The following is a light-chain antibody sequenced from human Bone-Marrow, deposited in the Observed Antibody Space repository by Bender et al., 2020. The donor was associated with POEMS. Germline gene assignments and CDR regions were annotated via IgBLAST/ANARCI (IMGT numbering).Light chain of an antibody. Sequence: QSALTQPRSVSGSPGQSVTISCSGTSSDVGDYDYVSWYQHHPGKAPKLLIYDVTKRPSGVPDRFSGSKSGNTASLTISGLQAEDEADYHCCSYAGTYTDVVFGGGTKLSVL. CDR1: SSDVGDYDY. CDR3: CSYAGTYTDVV. V-gene: IGLV2-11*01. CDR2: DVT. J-gene: IGLJ2*01.